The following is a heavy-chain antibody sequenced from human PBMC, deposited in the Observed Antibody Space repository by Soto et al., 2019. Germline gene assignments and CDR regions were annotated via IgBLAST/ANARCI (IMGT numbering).Heavy chain of an antibody. D-gene: IGHD3-10*01. CDR2: IYYSGST. CDR1: GGSISSGDYY. V-gene: IGHV4-30-4*01. Sequence: PSETLSLTCTVSGGSISSGDYYWSWIRQPPGKGLEWIGYIYYSGSTYYNPSLKSRVTISVDTSKNQFSLKLSSVTAADTAVYYCARDGRVRGVNNYYYGMDVWGQGTTVTVSS. CDR3: ARDGRVRGVNNYYYGMDV. J-gene: IGHJ6*02.